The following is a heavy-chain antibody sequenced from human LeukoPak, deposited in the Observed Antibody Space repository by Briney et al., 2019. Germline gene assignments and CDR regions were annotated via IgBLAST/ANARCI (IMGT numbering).Heavy chain of an antibody. Sequence: GASVKVSCKASGYTFTRYYMHWVRQAPGQGLEWMGWINPNSGGTNYAQKFQGRVTMTRDTSISTAYMELSRLRSDDTAMYYCARGDRTETRLRYFDWLMDVWGQGTTVTVSS. CDR2: INPNSGGT. V-gene: IGHV1-2*02. CDR1: GYTFTRYY. D-gene: IGHD3-9*01. CDR3: ARGDRTETRLRYFDWLMDV. J-gene: IGHJ6*02.